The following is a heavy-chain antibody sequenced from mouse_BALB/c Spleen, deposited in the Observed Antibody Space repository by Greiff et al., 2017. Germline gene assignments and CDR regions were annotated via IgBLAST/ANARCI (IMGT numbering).Heavy chain of an antibody. CDR3: TRDDTTGDWYFDV. Sequence: EVKVEESGGGLVKPGGSLKLSCAASGFTFSSYTMSWVRQTPEKRLEWVATISSGGSYTYYPDSVKGRFTISRDNAKNTLYLQMSSLKSEDTAMYYCTRDDTTGDWYFDVWGAGTTVTVSS. J-gene: IGHJ1*01. D-gene: IGHD1-1*01. CDR2: ISSGGSYT. CDR1: GFTFSSYT. V-gene: IGHV5-6-4*01.